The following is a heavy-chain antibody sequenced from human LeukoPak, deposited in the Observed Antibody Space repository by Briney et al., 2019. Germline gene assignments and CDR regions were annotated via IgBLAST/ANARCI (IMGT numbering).Heavy chain of an antibody. CDR3: AREGEDYYDSSGYCLGRAAFDI. J-gene: IGHJ3*02. CDR1: GGSISSGDYY. V-gene: IGHV4-30-4*08. CDR2: IYYSGST. Sequence: SETLSLTCTVSGGSISSGDYYWSWIRQPPGKGLEWIGYIYYSGSTYYNPSLKSRVTISVDTSKNQFSLKLSSVTAADTAVYYCAREGEDYYDSSGYCLGRAAFDIWGQGTMVTVSS. D-gene: IGHD3-22*01.